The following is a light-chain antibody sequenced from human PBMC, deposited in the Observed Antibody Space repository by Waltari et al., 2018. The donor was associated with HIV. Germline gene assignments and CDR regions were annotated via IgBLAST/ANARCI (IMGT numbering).Light chain of an antibody. J-gene: IGLJ2*01. V-gene: IGLV3-19*01. CDR1: SLRNYF. CDR3: NSRDSSGNRLVV. CDR2: GEN. Sequence: GQTVRITCQGDSLRNYFPSWYQQKPGQAPVLVIYGENNRPSGIPDRFSGSTSGNTASLIITGAQAEDEAEYYCNSRDSSGNRLVVFGGGTKLTVL.